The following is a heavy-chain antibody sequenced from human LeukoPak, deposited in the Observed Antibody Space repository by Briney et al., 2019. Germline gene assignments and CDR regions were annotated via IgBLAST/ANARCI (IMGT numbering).Heavy chain of an antibody. Sequence: SETLSPTCTVSGGSISSSSYYWGWIRQPPGKGLEWIGSIYYSGSTYYNPSLKSRVTISVDTSKNQFSLKLSSVTAADTAVYYCARTQGYCSSTSCAPFDYWGQGTLVTVSS. V-gene: IGHV4-39*01. J-gene: IGHJ4*02. CDR2: IYYSGST. D-gene: IGHD2-2*01. CDR3: ARTQGYCSSTSCAPFDY. CDR1: GGSISSSSYY.